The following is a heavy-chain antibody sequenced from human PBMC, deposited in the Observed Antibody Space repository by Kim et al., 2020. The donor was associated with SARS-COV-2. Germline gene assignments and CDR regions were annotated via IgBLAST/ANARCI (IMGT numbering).Heavy chain of an antibody. V-gene: IGHV3-7*01. J-gene: IGHJ4*02. Sequence: DGMEANYVDSMNGRFTISRDNTKNSLYLLVNSLRVEDTALYYCARGDGLNWGQGTLVTVSS. CDR3: ARGDGLN. CDR2: DGMEA.